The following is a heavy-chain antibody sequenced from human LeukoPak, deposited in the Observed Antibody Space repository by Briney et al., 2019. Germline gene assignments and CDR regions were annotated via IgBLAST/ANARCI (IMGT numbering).Heavy chain of an antibody. CDR1: GFAFSNYE. V-gene: IGHV3-48*03. Sequence: GGSLRLSCAASGFAFSNYEMNWVRQAPGKGLAWVSYISSSGTTIYYADSVKSRFTISRDNAKNSLYLQMNSLRAEDTAVYYCARGNGGYDRTPYYFDYWGQGTLVTVSS. CDR3: ARGNGGYDRTPYYFDY. CDR2: ISSSGTTI. J-gene: IGHJ4*02. D-gene: IGHD5-12*01.